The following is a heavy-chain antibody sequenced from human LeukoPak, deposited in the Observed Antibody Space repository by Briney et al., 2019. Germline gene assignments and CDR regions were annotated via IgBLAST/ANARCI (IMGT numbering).Heavy chain of an antibody. CDR3: AKAPTYYYDSSGYGGYYFDY. J-gene: IGHJ4*02. Sequence: GRSLRLSCAASGFTFSSYAMHWVRQAPGKGLEWVAVISYDGSNKYYADSVKGRFTISRDNSKNTLYLQMNSLRAEDTAVYYCAKAPTYYYDSSGYGGYYFDYWGQGTLVTVSS. V-gene: IGHV3-30-3*01. CDR2: ISYDGSNK. CDR1: GFTFSSYA. D-gene: IGHD3-22*01.